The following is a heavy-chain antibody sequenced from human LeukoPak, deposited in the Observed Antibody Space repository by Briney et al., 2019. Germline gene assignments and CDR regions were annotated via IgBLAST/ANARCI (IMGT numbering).Heavy chain of an antibody. D-gene: IGHD4-23*01. Sequence: GGSLRLSCAASGFTFSRYWMTWVCQAPGKGLEWVANIKQDGSGKSNVDSVKGRFTISRDYAEKSLYLEMNSLRVEDTAVYYCASPLLESGGNVHFGLWGRGTLVTVSS. V-gene: IGHV3-7*05. CDR2: IKQDGSGK. CDR3: ASPLLESGGNVHFGL. J-gene: IGHJ2*01. CDR1: GFTFSRYW.